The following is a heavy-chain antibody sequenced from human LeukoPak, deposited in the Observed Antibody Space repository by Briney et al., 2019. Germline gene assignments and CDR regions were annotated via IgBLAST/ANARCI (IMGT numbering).Heavy chain of an antibody. D-gene: IGHD3-10*01. Sequence: PARSLRLSCAASGLTFSRYAMNWVRQAPGKGMEWNGSIYYSGSTYYSPSLKRRVIMSVDTSRNDFSLKLSSVTAAETAVYYCARQRGSGKWAFAMGGRGTMVTVSS. V-gene: IGHV4-30-2*03. CDR1: GLTFSRYA. J-gene: IGHJ3*02. CDR3: ARQRGSGKWAFAM. CDR2: IYYSGST.